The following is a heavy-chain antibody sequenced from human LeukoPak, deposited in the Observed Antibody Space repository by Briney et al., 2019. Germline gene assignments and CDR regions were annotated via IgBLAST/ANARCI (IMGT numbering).Heavy chain of an antibody. J-gene: IGHJ4*02. Sequence: PSETLSLTCTVSGGSISSGGYYWSWIRQHPGKGLEWIGYIYYSGSTYYNPSLKSRVTISVDTSKNQFSLKLSSVTAADTAVYYCARGGVGSGWPYYFDYWGQGTLVTVSS. CDR1: GGSISSGGYY. V-gene: IGHV4-31*03. D-gene: IGHD6-19*01. CDR2: IYYSGST. CDR3: ARGGVGSGWPYYFDY.